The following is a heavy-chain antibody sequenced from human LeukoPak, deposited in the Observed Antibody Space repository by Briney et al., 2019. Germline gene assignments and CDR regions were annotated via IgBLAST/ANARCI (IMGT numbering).Heavy chain of an antibody. D-gene: IGHD3-22*01. Sequence: SVKVSCKASGGTFSSYTISWVRHAPGQGLEWMGRIIPILGIANYAQKFQGRVTITAEKSTSTAYMELSSLRSEDTAVYYCARFYYDSSGSHAFDIWGQGTMVTVSS. CDR1: GGTFSSYT. J-gene: IGHJ3*02. CDR2: IIPILGIA. V-gene: IGHV1-69*02. CDR3: ARFYYDSSGSHAFDI.